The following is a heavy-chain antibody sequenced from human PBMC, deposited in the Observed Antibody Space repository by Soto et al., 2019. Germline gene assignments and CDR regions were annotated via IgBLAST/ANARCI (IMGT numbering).Heavy chain of an antibody. D-gene: IGHD3-10*01. J-gene: IGHJ5*02. CDR2: IYYSGST. CDR3: ARESAGSHKNNWFDP. CDR1: GGSISTYY. V-gene: IGHV4-59*01. Sequence: QVQLQESGPGLVKPSETLSLTCTVSGGSISTYYWSWIRQPPGKGLEWIGYIYYSGSTYYNPSLQIRVTMSVDTSRNQLLLQLNSVTAADTAVYYCARESAGSHKNNWFDPWGQGTLVTVSS.